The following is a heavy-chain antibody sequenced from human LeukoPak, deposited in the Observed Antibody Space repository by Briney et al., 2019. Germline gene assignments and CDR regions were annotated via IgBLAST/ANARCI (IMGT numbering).Heavy chain of an antibody. J-gene: IGHJ5*02. CDR1: GFTFSSYA. Sequence: PGRSLRLSCAASGFTFSSYAMKWVRQAPGKGLEWVSAISGSGGSTYYADSVKGRFTISRDNSKNTLYLQMNSLRAEDTAVYYCAKAPREYCSSTSCPNWFDPWGQGTLVTVSS. CDR3: AKAPREYCSSTSCPNWFDP. D-gene: IGHD2-2*01. V-gene: IGHV3-23*01. CDR2: ISGSGGST.